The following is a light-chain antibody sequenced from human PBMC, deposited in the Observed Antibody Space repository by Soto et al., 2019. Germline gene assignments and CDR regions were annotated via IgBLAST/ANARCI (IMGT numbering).Light chain of an antibody. V-gene: IGKV1-5*01. CDR1: QSISSW. Sequence: DIQMTQSPSTLSASVGDRVTITCRASQSISSWLAWYQQKPGKAPKLLIYDASSLESGVPSRFSGSGSGTEFTLTISCLQPDDFATYYCQQYNSYPFTFGPGTKVDIK. CDR2: DAS. J-gene: IGKJ3*01. CDR3: QQYNSYPFT.